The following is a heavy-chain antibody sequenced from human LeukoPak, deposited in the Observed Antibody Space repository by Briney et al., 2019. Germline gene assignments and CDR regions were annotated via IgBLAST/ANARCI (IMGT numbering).Heavy chain of an antibody. CDR3: ARDGAGRSFYY. D-gene: IGHD6-13*01. CDR1: GGSFTSGY. Sequence: PSETLSLTCTVSGGSFTSGYWSWIRQPPGKGLEWIGDIYYSGNTNYNPSLKSRVTISLDTSNNLFSLRLSSVTAADTAIYYCARDGAGRSFYYWGQGTLVTVSS. J-gene: IGHJ4*02. V-gene: IGHV4-59*01. CDR2: IYYSGNT.